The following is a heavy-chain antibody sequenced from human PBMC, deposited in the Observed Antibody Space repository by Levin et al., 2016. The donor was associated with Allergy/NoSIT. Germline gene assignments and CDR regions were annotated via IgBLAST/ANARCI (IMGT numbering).Heavy chain of an antibody. CDR3: TSGGRPFCGGDCYFDS. CDR1: GGPLSGLS. J-gene: IGHJ4*02. Sequence: SVKVSCKASGGPLSGLSLHWVRQAPGERLEWMGVAIPALGTINYSQNFQGRLTISADESTSTAFMELGRLRSEDSATYFCTSGGRPFCGGDCYFDSWGQGTLVTVSS. CDR2: AIPALGTI. V-gene: IGHV1-69*13. D-gene: IGHD2-21*02.